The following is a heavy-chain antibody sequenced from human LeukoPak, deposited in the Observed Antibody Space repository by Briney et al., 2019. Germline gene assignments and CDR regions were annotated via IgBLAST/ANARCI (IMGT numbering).Heavy chain of an antibody. D-gene: IGHD3-22*01. J-gene: IGHJ4*02. Sequence: GGSLRLSCAASAFSLNTYNMNWVRRAPGKGLQFVSSISYTGTYIYYADSVKGRFTISRDNAQSSVYLQMNSLRAEDTAVYYCARGGRTYYYDSSGNFDYWGQGTLVTVSS. CDR1: AFSLNTYN. CDR3: ARGGRTYYYDSSGNFDY. V-gene: IGHV3-21*04. CDR2: ISYTGTYI.